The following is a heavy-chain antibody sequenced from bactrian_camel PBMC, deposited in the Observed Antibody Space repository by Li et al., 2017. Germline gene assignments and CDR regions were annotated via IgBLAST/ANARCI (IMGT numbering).Heavy chain of an antibody. CDR2: IDSDGRT. V-gene: IGHV3S53*01. D-gene: IGHD1*01. Sequence: HVQLVESGGGSVQAGGSLRLSCAAPGYRISIMCVGWFRQAPGKEREGVAAIDSDGRTSYAESVKGRFTISKDNAKNTVDLQMNNLKPEDTGTYYCAQSCTLDWVPPLRDPYWGQGTQVTVS. CDR3: AQSCTLDWVPPLRDPY. J-gene: IGHJ4*01. CDR1: GYRISIMC.